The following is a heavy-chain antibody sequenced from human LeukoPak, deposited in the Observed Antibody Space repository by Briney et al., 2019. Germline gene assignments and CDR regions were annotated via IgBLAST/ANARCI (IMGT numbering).Heavy chain of an antibody. CDR1: GFTFSSYS. J-gene: IGHJ4*02. CDR3: ANRGSNYEY. Sequence: GGSLRLSCAASGFTFSSYSMNWVRQAPGKGLEWVSVISGSGGSTYYADSVKGRFTISRDNSKNTLYLQMNSLRADDTAVYYCANRGSNYEYWGQGTLVTVSS. CDR2: ISGSGGST. D-gene: IGHD5-18*01. V-gene: IGHV3-23*01.